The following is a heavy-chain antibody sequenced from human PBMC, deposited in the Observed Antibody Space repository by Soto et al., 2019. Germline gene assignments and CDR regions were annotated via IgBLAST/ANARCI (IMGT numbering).Heavy chain of an antibody. J-gene: IGHJ3*02. D-gene: IGHD3-22*01. CDR3: ARGGYYDSSGSDGFDI. Sequence: SETLSLTCAVSNGSISSGGYSWSWIRQPPGKGLEWIGYIYHGGSTFHNPSLKSRVTISVDRSKNQFSLKLSSVTAADTAVYYCARGGYYDSSGSDGFDIWGQGTMVTGSS. V-gene: IGHV4-30-2*01. CDR1: NGSISSGGYS. CDR2: IYHGGST.